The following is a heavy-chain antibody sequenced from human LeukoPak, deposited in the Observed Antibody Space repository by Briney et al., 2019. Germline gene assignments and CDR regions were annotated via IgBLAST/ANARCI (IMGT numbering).Heavy chain of an antibody. CDR2: ISGSGGST. CDR3: AQNFYDSSGLYFDY. J-gene: IGHJ4*02. CDR1: GITFSSFA. Sequence: GGSLRLSCAASGITFSSFAMSWVRQTPGKGLEWVSAISGSGGSTYYADSVKGRFTISRDNAKNSLYLQMNSLRAADTAVYYCAQNFYDSSGLYFDYWGQGTLVTVSS. D-gene: IGHD3-22*01. V-gene: IGHV3-23*01.